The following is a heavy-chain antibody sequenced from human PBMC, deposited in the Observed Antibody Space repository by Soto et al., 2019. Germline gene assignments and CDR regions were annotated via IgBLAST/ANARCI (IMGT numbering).Heavy chain of an antibody. J-gene: IGHJ4*02. CDR1: GFTFSSYW. CDR2: INSDGSST. CDR3: ARDSSTGLYDSSGYYGY. D-gene: IGHD3-22*01. Sequence: PVGSLRLSCAASGFTFSSYWMHWVRQAPGKGLVWVSRINSDGSSTSYADSVKGRFTISRDNAKNTLYLQMNSLRAEDTAVYYCARDSSTGLYDSSGYYGYWGQGTLVTVSS. V-gene: IGHV3-74*01.